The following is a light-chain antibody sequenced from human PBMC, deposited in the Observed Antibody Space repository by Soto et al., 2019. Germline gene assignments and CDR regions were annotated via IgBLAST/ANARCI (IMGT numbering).Light chain of an antibody. V-gene: IGLV2-8*01. CDR2: EVE. Sequence: QSARTQARSGSGFAVEAGTISCNGTSSYVGGYNYVSWYQQHPGKAPKLMIYEVEKRPPGVPGRFSGSKSGNTASLTVSGLQADDEADYYCLSYGGSTYYIFGTGTAFTVL. CDR3: LSYGGSTYYI. J-gene: IGLJ1*01. CDR1: SSYVGGYNY.